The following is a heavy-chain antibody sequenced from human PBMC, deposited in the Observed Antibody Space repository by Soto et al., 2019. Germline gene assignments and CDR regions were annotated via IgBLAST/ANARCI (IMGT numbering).Heavy chain of an antibody. J-gene: IGHJ4*02. Sequence: QVQLQESGPGLVKPSETLSLTCTVSGASINSYYWSWIRQPPGKGLEWIGYIYSSGSTNYNPSLKSRVTMSADTSKNQFYLNLSSVTAADTAVYYCARGYDYIGGTYRYTFGYWGQGTLVTVSS. CDR3: ARGYDYIGGTYRYTFGY. D-gene: IGHD3-16*02. V-gene: IGHV4-59*01. CDR2: IYSSGST. CDR1: GASINSYY.